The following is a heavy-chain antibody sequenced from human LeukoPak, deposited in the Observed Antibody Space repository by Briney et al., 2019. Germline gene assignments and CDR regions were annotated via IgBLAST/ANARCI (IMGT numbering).Heavy chain of an antibody. D-gene: IGHD3-10*01. CDR2: IYHSGST. J-gene: IGHJ6*03. V-gene: IGHV4-38-2*02. CDR1: GYSISSGYY. CDR3: ARYGSGSYGPYYYYYYMDV. Sequence: SSETLSLTCTVSGYSISSGYYWGWIRQPPGKGLEWIGSIYHSGSTYYNPSLKSRVTISVDTSKNQFSLKLSSVTAADTAVYYCARYGSGSYGPYYYYYYMDVWGKGTTVTISS.